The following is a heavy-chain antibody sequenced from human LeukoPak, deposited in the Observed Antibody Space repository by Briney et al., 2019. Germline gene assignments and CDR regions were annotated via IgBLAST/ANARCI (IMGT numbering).Heavy chain of an antibody. V-gene: IGHV3-23*01. CDR2: ISGSGGST. J-gene: IGHJ4*02. CDR3: ARGYCGGDCYRYYFDY. CDR1: GFTFSTYA. Sequence: PGGSLRLSCAASGFTFSTYAMSWVRQAPGKGLEWVSAISGSGGSTYYADSVEGRFTISRDNSKNTLYLQMNSLRAEDTAVYYCARGYCGGDCYRYYFDYWGQGTLVTVSS. D-gene: IGHD2-21*02.